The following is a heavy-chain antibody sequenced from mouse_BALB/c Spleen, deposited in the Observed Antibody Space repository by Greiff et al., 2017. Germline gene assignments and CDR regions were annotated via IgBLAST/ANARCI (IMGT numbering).Heavy chain of an antibody. J-gene: IGHJ4*01. V-gene: IGHV1-4*01. CDR1: GYTFTSYT. D-gene: IGHD3-2*01. CDR3: ASRDSSGYGAMDY. Sequence: QVQLKESGAELARPGASVKMSCKASGYTFTSYTMHWVQQRPGQGLEWIGYINPSSGYTNYNQKFKDKATLTADKSSSTAYMQLSSLTSEDSAVYYCASRDSSGYGAMDYWGQGTSVTVSS. CDR2: INPSSGYT.